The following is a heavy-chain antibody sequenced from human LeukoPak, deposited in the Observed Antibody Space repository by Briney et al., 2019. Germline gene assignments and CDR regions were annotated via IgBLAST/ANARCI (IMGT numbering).Heavy chain of an antibody. D-gene: IGHD6-19*01. Sequence: GGSLRLSCAASGFTFSSYWMRWVRQAPGKGLVWVSRINSDGSSTSYADSVKGRFTISRDNAKNTLYLQMNSLRAEDTAVYYCARAIKGPYSSGWYGSYYYGMDVWGQGTTVTVSS. J-gene: IGHJ6*02. CDR2: INSDGSST. CDR1: GFTFSSYW. CDR3: ARAIKGPYSSGWYGSYYYGMDV. V-gene: IGHV3-74*01.